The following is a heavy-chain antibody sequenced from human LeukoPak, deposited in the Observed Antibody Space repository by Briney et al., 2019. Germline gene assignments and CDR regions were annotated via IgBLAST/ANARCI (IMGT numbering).Heavy chain of an antibody. CDR3: ARDFVISLGITWFDP. Sequence: SETLSLTCTVSGGSISSGSYYWSWIRQPAGKGLEWIGRIYTSGSTNYNPSLKSRVTISVDTSKNQFSLKLSSVTAAGTAVYYCARDFVISLGITWFDPWGQGTLVTVSS. CDR2: IYTSGST. J-gene: IGHJ5*02. V-gene: IGHV4-61*02. D-gene: IGHD3-16*02. CDR1: GGSISSGSYY.